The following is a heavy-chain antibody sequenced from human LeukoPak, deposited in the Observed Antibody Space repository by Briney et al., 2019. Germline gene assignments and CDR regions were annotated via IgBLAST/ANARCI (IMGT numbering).Heavy chain of an antibody. CDR2: IYSGGST. CDR3: AVDSSGYYYGY. D-gene: IGHD3-22*01. V-gene: IGHV3-66*01. Sequence: GGSLRLSCAASGFTVSSNYISWVRQAPGKGLEWVSVIYSGGSTYYADSVKGRFTISRDNSKNTLYLQMNSLRAEDTAVYYCAVDSSGYYYGYWGQGTLVTVSS. J-gene: IGHJ4*02. CDR1: GFTVSSNY.